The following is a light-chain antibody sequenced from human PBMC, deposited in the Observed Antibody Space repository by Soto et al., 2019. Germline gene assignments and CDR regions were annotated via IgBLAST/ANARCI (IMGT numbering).Light chain of an antibody. CDR2: EVS. CDR3: ISYAGSNNLGV. V-gene: IGLV2-8*01. J-gene: IGLJ1*01. Sequence: QSALTQPPSASVSPGQSVTISCTGTSSDVGGYNYVSWYQQHPGKAPKLVIFEVSKRPSGVPDRFSGSKSGNTASLTVSGLQAEDEADYYCISYAGSNNLGVFGTGTKVTVL. CDR1: SSDVGGYNY.